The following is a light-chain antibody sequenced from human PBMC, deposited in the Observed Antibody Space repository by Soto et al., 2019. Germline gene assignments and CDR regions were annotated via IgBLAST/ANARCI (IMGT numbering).Light chain of an antibody. J-gene: IGKJ1*01. V-gene: IGKV3-15*01. Sequence: EIVMTQSPATLSVSPGERATLSCRASQSVSSNLAWYQQKPGQAPRLLIYGASTRATGIPARFSGSGSGTEFTLTISSLQPEDFATYYCQQSYSTPQWTFGQGTKVDIK. CDR3: QQSYSTPQWT. CDR2: GAS. CDR1: QSVSSN.